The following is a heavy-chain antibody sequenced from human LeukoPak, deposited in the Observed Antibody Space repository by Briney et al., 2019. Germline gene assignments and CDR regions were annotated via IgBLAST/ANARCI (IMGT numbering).Heavy chain of an antibody. CDR1: GFTFSSYD. Sequence: GGSLRLSCEVSGFTFSSYDMHWVRQTTGKGLEWVSGIGTTGDTHYPDSVKGRFTISRDNSKNTLYLQMNSLRAEDTAIYYCAKGAPGGIWPSQQIYFQHWGQGTLVTVSS. V-gene: IGHV3-13*01. J-gene: IGHJ1*01. CDR3: AKGAPGGIWPSQQIYFQH. D-gene: IGHD3-16*01. CDR2: IGTTGDT.